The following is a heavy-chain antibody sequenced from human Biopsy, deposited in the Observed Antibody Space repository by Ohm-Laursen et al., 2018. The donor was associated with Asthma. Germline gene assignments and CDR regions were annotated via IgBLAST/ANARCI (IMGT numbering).Heavy chain of an antibody. V-gene: IGHV3-30*03. CDR1: GFTFSGYG. Sequence: SLRLSCTASGFTFSGYGMHWVRQAPGKGLEWVAVISYDGSNKYYADSVKGRFTISRDNSKNTLYLQMNSLRAEDTAVYYCASQSSGPDFWSGYYYFDYWGQGTLVTVSS. CDR3: ASQSSGPDFWSGYYYFDY. J-gene: IGHJ4*02. D-gene: IGHD3-3*01. CDR2: ISYDGSNK.